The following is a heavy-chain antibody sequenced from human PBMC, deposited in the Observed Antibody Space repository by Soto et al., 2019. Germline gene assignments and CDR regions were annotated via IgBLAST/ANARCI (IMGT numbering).Heavy chain of an antibody. D-gene: IGHD3-3*01. J-gene: IGHJ6*02. Sequence: EQLVQSGAEVKKPGSSVKVSCEASGGTFSTYSISWVRQAPGHGLEWMGEVIPYFGTANHAQKFQGRVTLTVDASTSTAYMELRSLRSEDTALYYCARVRISLRRRGGHNYEDGMDVWGQGTRVTVSS. CDR1: GGTFSTYS. CDR3: ARVRISLRRRGGHNYEDGMDV. V-gene: IGHV1-69*01. CDR2: VIPYFGTA.